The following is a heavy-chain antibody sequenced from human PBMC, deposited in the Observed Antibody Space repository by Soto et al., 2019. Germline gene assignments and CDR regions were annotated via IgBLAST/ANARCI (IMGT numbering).Heavy chain of an antibody. Sequence: SETLSLTCTVSGGSISSYYWSWIRQPPGKGLEWIGYIYYSGRTNYNPSLKSRVTISVDTSKNQFSLKLSSVTAADTAVYYCATLPPRIVVVVTPIPTWGQGTLVTVSS. D-gene: IGHD2-8*02. CDR3: ATLPPRIVVVVTPIPT. V-gene: IGHV4-59*01. CDR1: GGSISSYY. CDR2: IYYSGRT. J-gene: IGHJ5*02.